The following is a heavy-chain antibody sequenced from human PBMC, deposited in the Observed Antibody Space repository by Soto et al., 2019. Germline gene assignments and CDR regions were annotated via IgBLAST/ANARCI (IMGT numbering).Heavy chain of an antibody. CDR3: ARASPRGRYFDGLIFPLAH. Sequence: WVSLSLPCAAAGFTFDDYGMSWVRQVPGKGLEWVAGINWNGRTRNYADSVKGRFTISRDTAKNSLYLQMNSLRAEDTALYFCARASPRGRYFDGLIFPLAHWGQGTLVTVSS. J-gene: IGHJ4*02. D-gene: IGHD3-9*01. V-gene: IGHV3-20*04. CDR2: INWNGRTR. CDR1: GFTFDDYG.